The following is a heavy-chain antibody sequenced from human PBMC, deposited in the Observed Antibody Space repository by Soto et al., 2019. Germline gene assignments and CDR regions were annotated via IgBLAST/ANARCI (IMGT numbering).Heavy chain of an antibody. CDR2: INPNSGGT. Sequence: ASVKVSCKASGYTFTGYYMHWVRQAPGQGLEWMGWINPNSGGTNYAQKFQGWVTMTRDTSISTAYMELSRLRSDDTAVYSCARGSEVGGTRYYYGMDVWGQGTTVTVSS. V-gene: IGHV1-2*04. CDR3: ARGSEVGGTRYYYGMDV. J-gene: IGHJ6*02. CDR1: GYTFTGYY. D-gene: IGHD6-19*01.